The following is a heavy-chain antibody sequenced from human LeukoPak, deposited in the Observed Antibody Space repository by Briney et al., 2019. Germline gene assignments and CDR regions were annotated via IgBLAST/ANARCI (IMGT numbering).Heavy chain of an antibody. V-gene: IGHV1-46*01. CDR2: SNPTGSST. Sequence: GASVKVSCKASGYTFTNYYMHWVRQAPGQGLEWMGLSNPTGSSTNYAQKFRGRVTMTRDTSTTTVYMELSSLSSEDTAVYYCAREESGGYFDYWGQGTLVTVSS. J-gene: IGHJ4*02. CDR3: AREESGGYFDY. CDR1: GYTFTNYY. D-gene: IGHD2-8*02.